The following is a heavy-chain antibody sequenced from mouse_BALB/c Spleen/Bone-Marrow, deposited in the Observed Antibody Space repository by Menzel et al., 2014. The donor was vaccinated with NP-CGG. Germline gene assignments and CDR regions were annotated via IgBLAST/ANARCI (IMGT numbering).Heavy chain of an antibody. J-gene: IGHJ4*01. V-gene: IGHV1-87*01. CDR1: GYTFTSYW. Sequence: VQLQESGAELARPGASVKLSCKASGYTFTSYWMQWIKQRPGQGLEWIGAIYPGDGDTRFTQKFKGKATLTADKSSSTAYMQLSSLASEDSAVYYYARALHYYGSSYGAMDYWGQGTSVTVSS. CDR3: ARALHYYGSSYGAMDY. CDR2: IYPGDGDT. D-gene: IGHD1-1*01.